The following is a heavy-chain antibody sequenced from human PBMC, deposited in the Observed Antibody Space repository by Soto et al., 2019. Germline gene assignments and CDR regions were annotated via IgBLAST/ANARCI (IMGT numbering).Heavy chain of an antibody. CDR3: ARMGSNWYNHYYYLMDV. V-gene: IGHV3-21*01. D-gene: IGHD6-13*01. J-gene: IGHJ6*02. Sequence: PGGSLRLSCAASGFTFSSYSMNWVRQAPGKGLEWVSSITSSGSYIYYGDSVKGRFTISRDNAKNSLYLQMNSLRAEDTGVYYCARMGSNWYNHYYYLMDVPTQRST. CDR2: ITSSGSYI. CDR1: GFTFSSYS.